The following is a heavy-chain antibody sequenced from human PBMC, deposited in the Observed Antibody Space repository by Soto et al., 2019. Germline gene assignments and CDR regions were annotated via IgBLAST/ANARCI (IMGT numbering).Heavy chain of an antibody. V-gene: IGHV4-31*03. CDR1: GGSISSGGYY. CDR3: ARGSFYDSSGYYYGTWDY. J-gene: IGHJ4*02. CDR2: IYYSGST. D-gene: IGHD3-22*01. Sequence: SETLCLTGTVSGGSISSGGYYWSWIRQHPGKGLEWIGYIYYSGSTYYTPSLKSRVTISVDTSKNQFSLKLSSVTAADTAVYYCARGSFYDSSGYYYGTWDYWGQGTLVTVSS.